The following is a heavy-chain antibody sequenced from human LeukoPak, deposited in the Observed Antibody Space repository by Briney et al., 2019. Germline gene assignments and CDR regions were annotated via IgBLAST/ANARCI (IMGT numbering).Heavy chain of an antibody. Sequence: PGGSLRLSCAASGYIFSDHYMDWVRQAPGKGLEWIGRSRNKAKNYTIDYAASVKGRFTISRDDSKNSLYLQMNSLKTEDTALYYCARPNYYYSSGFALDAFDIWGQGTMVTVSS. D-gene: IGHD3-22*01. CDR1: GYIFSDHY. J-gene: IGHJ3*02. CDR3: ARPNYYYSSGFALDAFDI. CDR2: SRNKAKNYTI. V-gene: IGHV3-72*01.